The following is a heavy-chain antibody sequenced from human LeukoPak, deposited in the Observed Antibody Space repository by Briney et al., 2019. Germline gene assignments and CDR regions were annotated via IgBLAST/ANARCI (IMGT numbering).Heavy chain of an antibody. CDR2: ISSSSSTI. CDR1: GFTFSSYG. D-gene: IGHD1-7*01. CDR3: AREGNWNYPPPFDY. J-gene: IGHJ4*02. V-gene: IGHV3-48*04. Sequence: PGGSLRLSCAASGFTFSSYGMTWVRQAPGKGLEWVSYISSSSSTIYYADSVKGRFTISRENAKNSLFLQMNSLRAEDTAVYYCAREGNWNYPPPFDYWGQGTLVTVSS.